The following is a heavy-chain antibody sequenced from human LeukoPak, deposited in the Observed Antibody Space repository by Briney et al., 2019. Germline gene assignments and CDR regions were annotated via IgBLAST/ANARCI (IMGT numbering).Heavy chain of an antibody. V-gene: IGHV4-34*01. CDR2: INHSGST. CDR1: GGSFSGYY. D-gene: IGHD4-11*01. J-gene: IGHJ4*02. CDR3: ARATVTLGTDY. Sequence: SETLSLTCAVYGGSFSGYYWGWIRQPPGKGLEWIGEINHSGSTNYNPSLKSRVTISVDTSKNQFSLKLSSVTAADTAVYYCARATVTLGTDYWGQGTLVTVSS.